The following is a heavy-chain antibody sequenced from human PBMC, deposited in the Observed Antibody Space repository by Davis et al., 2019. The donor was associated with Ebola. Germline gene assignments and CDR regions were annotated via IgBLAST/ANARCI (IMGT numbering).Heavy chain of an antibody. V-gene: IGHV1-2*02. J-gene: IGHJ6*02. CDR1: GYTFTGYY. CDR3: ARGRDYGDWGSMDV. D-gene: IGHD4-17*01. CDR2: INPNSGGT. Sequence: ASVKVSCKASGYTFTGYYMHWVRQAPGQGLEWMGWINPNSGGTNYAQKFQGRVTMTRDTSISTAYMELSRLRSDDTAVYYCARGRDYGDWGSMDVWGQGTTVTVSS.